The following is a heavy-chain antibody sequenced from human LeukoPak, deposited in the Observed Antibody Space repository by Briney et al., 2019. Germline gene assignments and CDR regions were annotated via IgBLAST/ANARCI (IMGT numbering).Heavy chain of an antibody. CDR2: IYYSGST. J-gene: IGHJ5*02. CDR3: ARGPRFGELLWHWFDP. V-gene: IGHV4-59*01. D-gene: IGHD3-10*01. CDR1: GGSISSYY. Sequence: MPSETLSLTCTVSGGSISSYYWSWIRQPPGKGLEWIGYIYYSGSTNYNPSLKSRVTISGDTSKNQFSLKLRSVTAADTAVYYCARGPRFGELLWHWFDPWGQGTLVTVSS.